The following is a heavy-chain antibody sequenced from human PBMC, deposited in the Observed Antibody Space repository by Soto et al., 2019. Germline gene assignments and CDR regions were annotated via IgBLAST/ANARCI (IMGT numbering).Heavy chain of an antibody. CDR3: ARDEAGIAVAVYYYYGMDV. Sequence: VKVSCKASGGTFSSYAISWVRQAPGQGLEWMGGIIPIFGTANYAQKFQGRVTITADESTSTAYMELSSLRSEDTAVYYCARDEAGIAVAVYYYYGMDVWGQGTTVTVSS. CDR2: IIPIFGTA. D-gene: IGHD6-19*01. J-gene: IGHJ6*02. V-gene: IGHV1-69*13. CDR1: GGTFSSYA.